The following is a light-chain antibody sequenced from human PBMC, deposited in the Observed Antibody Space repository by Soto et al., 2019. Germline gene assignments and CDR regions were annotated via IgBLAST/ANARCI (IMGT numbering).Light chain of an antibody. CDR1: QSVSSSY. Sequence: EIVLTQSPCTLSLSPGERATLSCRASQSVSSSYLSWYQKKPGQTPRLLFYGASSRATGIPDRFSGSGSGTDFTLTISRLEPEDFAVYYCQQYGSAPFTFGPGTKVDIK. CDR2: GAS. CDR3: QQYGSAPFT. J-gene: IGKJ3*01. V-gene: IGKV3-20*01.